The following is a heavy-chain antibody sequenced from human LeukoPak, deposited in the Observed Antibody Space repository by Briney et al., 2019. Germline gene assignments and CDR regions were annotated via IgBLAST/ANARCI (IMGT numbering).Heavy chain of an antibody. CDR1: GGSFSGYY. V-gene: IGHV4-34*01. CDR2: INHSGST. Sequence: PSETLSLTCAVYGGSFSGYYWSWIRQPPGKGLEWIGVINHSGSTNYNPSLKSRVTISVDTSKNQFSLKLSSVTAADTAVYYCARLRFLEWAFDYWGQGTLVTVSS. J-gene: IGHJ4*02. D-gene: IGHD3-3*01. CDR3: ARLRFLEWAFDY.